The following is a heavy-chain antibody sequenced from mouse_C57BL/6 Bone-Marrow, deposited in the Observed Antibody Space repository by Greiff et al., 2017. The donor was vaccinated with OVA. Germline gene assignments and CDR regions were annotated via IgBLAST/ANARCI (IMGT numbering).Heavy chain of an antibody. Sequence: EVQGVESGGGLVQPGGSLKLSCAASGFTFSDYYMYWVRQTPEKRLEWVAYISNGGGSTYYPDTVKGRFTISRDNAKNTLYLQMSRLKSEDTAMYYCARLPYYYGSSFWYFDVWGTGTTVTVSS. CDR3: ARLPYYYGSSFWYFDV. CDR2: ISNGGGST. CDR1: GFTFSDYY. J-gene: IGHJ1*03. V-gene: IGHV5-12*01. D-gene: IGHD1-1*01.